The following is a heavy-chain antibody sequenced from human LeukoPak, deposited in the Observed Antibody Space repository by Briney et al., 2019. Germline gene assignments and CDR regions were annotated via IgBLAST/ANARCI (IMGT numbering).Heavy chain of an antibody. CDR3: ARGLAVAGRRFDY. CDR1: GYTFTSYY. CDR2: INPSAGST. J-gene: IGHJ4*02. V-gene: IGHV1-46*01. Sequence: ASVKVSCKASGYTFTSYYMHWVRQAPGQGLEWMGIINPSAGSTSFPQKFQGRVTMTRDTSTSTVYMELSSLTSEDTAVYYCARGLAVAGRRFDYWGQGTLVTVSS. D-gene: IGHD6-19*01.